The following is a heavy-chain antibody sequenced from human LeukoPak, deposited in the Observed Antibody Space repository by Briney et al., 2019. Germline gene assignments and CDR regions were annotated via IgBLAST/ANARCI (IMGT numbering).Heavy chain of an antibody. CDR2: IHYTGST. Sequence: SETLSLTCTVSGGSVSSYYWSWIRQSPGKGLECIGYIHYTGSTNYNPSLKSRVTISVETSKNQFSLKLKSVTAADTAVYYCARGGYYGSGNDFRFDPWGQGTLVTVSS. CDR1: GGSVSSYY. J-gene: IGHJ5*02. D-gene: IGHD3-10*01. CDR3: ARGGYYGSGNDFRFDP. V-gene: IGHV4-59*02.